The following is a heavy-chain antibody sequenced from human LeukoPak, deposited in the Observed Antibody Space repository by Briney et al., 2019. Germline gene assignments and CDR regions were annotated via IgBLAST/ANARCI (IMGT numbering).Heavy chain of an antibody. J-gene: IGHJ5*02. CDR1: RYTLTELS. V-gene: IGHV1-24*01. CDR3: ATYPMVRGGRFDP. CDR2: FDPEDGET. D-gene: IGHD3-10*01. Sequence: ASVKVSCKVSRYTLTELSMHWVRQAHGKGLEWMGGFDPEDGETIYAQKFQGRVTMTEDTSTDTAYMELSSLRSEDTAVYYCATYPMVRGGRFDPWGQGTLVTVSS.